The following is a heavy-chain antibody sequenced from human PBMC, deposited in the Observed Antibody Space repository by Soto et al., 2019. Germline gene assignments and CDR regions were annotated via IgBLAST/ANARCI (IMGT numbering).Heavy chain of an antibody. CDR3: ATPYPFYGSSGCGY. Sequence: EVQLLESGGGLVQPRGSLRLSCAASGFTFSSYAMSWVRQAPGKGLEWVSAISGSGGSTYYADSVKGRFTISRDNSKNTLYLQMNSPRAEDTAVYYCATPYPFYGSSGCGYWGQGTLVTVSS. J-gene: IGHJ4*02. D-gene: IGHD3-22*01. V-gene: IGHV3-23*01. CDR2: ISGSGGST. CDR1: GFTFSSYA.